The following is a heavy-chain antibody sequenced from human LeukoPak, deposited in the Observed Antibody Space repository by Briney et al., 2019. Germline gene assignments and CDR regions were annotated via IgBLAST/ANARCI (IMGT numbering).Heavy chain of an antibody. Sequence: GASVKVSCKASGGTFSSYAISWVRQAPGQGLEWMGRIIPILGIANYAQKFQGRVTITADKSTSTAYMELSSLRSEDTAVYYCARARWSYTSSFDYWGQGTLVTVSS. J-gene: IGHJ4*02. CDR1: GGTFSSYA. D-gene: IGHD2-15*01. CDR2: IIPILGIA. CDR3: ARARWSYTSSFDY. V-gene: IGHV1-69*04.